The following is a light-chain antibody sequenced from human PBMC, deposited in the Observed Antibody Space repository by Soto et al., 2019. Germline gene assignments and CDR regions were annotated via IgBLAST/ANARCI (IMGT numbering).Light chain of an antibody. CDR1: QVCIGNY. CDR2: GAS. V-gene: IGKV3-20*01. J-gene: IGKJ4*02. CDR3: QQYGSPGT. Sequence: LTQSPGSLSLSVGDRSTLSCRSSQVCIGNYLAWYQQNPRPPPRLLIYGASNSATGIPDRFSGSGSGTDFTLTISRVEPEDFAVYYCQQYGSPGTFGEGTKVDIK.